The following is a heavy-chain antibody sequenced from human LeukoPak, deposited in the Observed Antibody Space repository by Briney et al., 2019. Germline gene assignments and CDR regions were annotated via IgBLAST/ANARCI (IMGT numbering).Heavy chain of an antibody. D-gene: IGHD3-3*01. CDR2: IYYSGST. J-gene: IGHJ5*02. CDR1: GGSISSYY. CDR3: ARCGTLEYYDFWSGDYPNWFDP. V-gene: IGHV4-59*01. Sequence: PSETLSLTCTVSGGSISSYYWSWIRQPPGKGLEWIGYIYYSGSTNYNPSLKSRVTISVDTSKNQFSLKLSSVTAADTAVYYCARCGTLEYYDFWSGDYPNWFDPWGQGTLVTVSS.